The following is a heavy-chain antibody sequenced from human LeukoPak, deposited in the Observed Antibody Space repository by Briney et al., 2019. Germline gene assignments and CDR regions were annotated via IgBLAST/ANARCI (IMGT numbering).Heavy chain of an antibody. CDR1: GVTLSPYG. V-gene: IGHV3-30*18. CDR2: ISYEGGTQ. CDR3: AKEGTPQVSTWYDL. J-gene: IGHJ5*02. Sequence: GMSLRLSCAASGVTLSPYGMHWVRQAPGKGLEWVAVISYEGGTQHYADSVKGRFIISRDNPRNTLYMQMNILRTEDTAVYYCAKEGTPQVSTWYDLWGQGTQVIVSS. D-gene: IGHD3-10*01.